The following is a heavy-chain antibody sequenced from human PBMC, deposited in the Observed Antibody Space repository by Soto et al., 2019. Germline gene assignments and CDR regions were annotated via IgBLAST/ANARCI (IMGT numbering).Heavy chain of an antibody. D-gene: IGHD1-1*01. CDR2: IKGGTGTT. CDR3: AKERYSA. Sequence: GGSLRLSCVASGFTLSSSTMYWVRQTPGKGLEWVSGIKGGTGTTYYADSVKGRFTISRDTSKNTLYLQMTSLRAEDTALYYCAKERYSAWGQGTLVTVSS. J-gene: IGHJ5*02. V-gene: IGHV3-23*01. CDR1: GFTLSSST.